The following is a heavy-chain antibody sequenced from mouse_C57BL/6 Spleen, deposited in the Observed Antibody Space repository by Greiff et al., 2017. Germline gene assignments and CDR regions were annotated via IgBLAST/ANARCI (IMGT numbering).Heavy chain of an antibody. V-gene: IGHV3-1*01. CDR1: GYSITSGYD. CDR2: IRYSGST. Sequence: VQLKESGPGIVKPSQSLSLTCTVTGYSITSGYDWHWIRHFPGNKLEWMGYIRYSGSTNYNPSLKSRISITHDTSKNHFFLKLNSVTTEDTATYYGARDDGYFDFWGTGTTVTVSS. J-gene: IGHJ1*03. CDR3: ARDDGYFDF.